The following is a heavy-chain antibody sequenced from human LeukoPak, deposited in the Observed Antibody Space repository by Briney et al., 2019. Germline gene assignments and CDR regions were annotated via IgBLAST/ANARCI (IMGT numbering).Heavy chain of an antibody. CDR3: AKPRDSIVGTTTPTRLATLDI. J-gene: IGHJ3*02. CDR2: INWNGGST. V-gene: IGHV3-20*04. D-gene: IGHD1-26*01. CDR1: GFTFDDYG. Sequence: AGGSLRLSCAASGFTFDDYGMSWVRHAPGKGLEWVSGINWNGGSTGYADSVKGRFTISRDNPNNTLYLQMNNLRAEDTAVYYCAKPRDSIVGTTTPTRLATLDIWGQGTMVTVSS.